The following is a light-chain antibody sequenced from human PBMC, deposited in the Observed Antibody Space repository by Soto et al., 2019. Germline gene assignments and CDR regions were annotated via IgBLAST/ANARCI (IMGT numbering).Light chain of an antibody. CDR1: TGAVTSGHY. CDR3: LLSYRGAGEV. J-gene: IGLJ2*01. CDR2: DTS. Sequence: QAVVTQEPSLTVSPGGTVTLTCGSSTGAVTSGHYPYWFQQKPGQAPRTLIYDTSNKHSWTPVRFSGSLLGCKANLTLSGAQPEDEADYYCLLSYRGAGEVFGGGTKLTVL. V-gene: IGLV7-46*01.